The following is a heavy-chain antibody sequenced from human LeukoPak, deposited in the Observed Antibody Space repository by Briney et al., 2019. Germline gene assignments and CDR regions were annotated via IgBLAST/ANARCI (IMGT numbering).Heavy chain of an antibody. CDR2: INHSGST. J-gene: IGHJ6*02. V-gene: IGHV4-34*01. CDR3: ARKGAAAGPPYYYYYGMDV. D-gene: IGHD6-13*01. CDR1: GGSFSGYY. Sequence: PSETLSLTCAVYGGSFSGYYWSWIRRPPGKGLEWIGEINHSGSTNYNPSLKSRVTISVDTSKNQFSLKLSSVAAADTAVYYCARKGAAAGPPYYYYYGMDVWGQGTTVTVSS.